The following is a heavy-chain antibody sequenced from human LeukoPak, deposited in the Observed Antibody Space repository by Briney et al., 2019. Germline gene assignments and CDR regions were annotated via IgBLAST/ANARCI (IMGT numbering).Heavy chain of an antibody. CDR1: GGTFSSYA. V-gene: IGHV1-69*04. CDR3: ARRGDSGYDYYYYYGMDV. CDR2: IIPILGIA. D-gene: IGHD5-12*01. J-gene: IGHJ6*02. Sequence: SVKVSCKASGGTFSSYAISWVRQAPGQGLEWMGRIIPILGIANYAQKFQGRVTITADKSTSTAYMELSSLRSEDTAVYYCARRGDSGYDYYYYYGMDVWGQGTTVTVSS.